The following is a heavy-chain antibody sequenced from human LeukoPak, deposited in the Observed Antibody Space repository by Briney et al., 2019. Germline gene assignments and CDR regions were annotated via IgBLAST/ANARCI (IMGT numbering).Heavy chain of an antibody. Sequence: GGSLRLSCAASGFTFSRYWMHWVRHVPEKGLVWVAVISYDGSNKYYADSVKGRFTISRDNSRNTLYLQMNSLRAEDTAVYYCVKQDSGGWYDYWGQGTLVTVSS. CDR1: GFTFSRYW. J-gene: IGHJ4*02. CDR2: ISYDGSNK. V-gene: IGHV3-30*18. D-gene: IGHD6-19*01. CDR3: VKQDSGGWYDY.